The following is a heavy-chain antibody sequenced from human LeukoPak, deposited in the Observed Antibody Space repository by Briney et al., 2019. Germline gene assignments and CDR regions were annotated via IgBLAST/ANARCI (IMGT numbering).Heavy chain of an antibody. D-gene: IGHD5-24*01. J-gene: IGHJ3*02. CDR1: GYTLTELS. CDR2: FDPEDGET. V-gene: IGHV1-24*01. CDR3: ARVRDGYNDAYDI. Sequence: SVKVSCKVSGYTLTELSMHWVRQAPGKGLEWMGGFDPEDGETIYAQKFQGRVTMTRDTSTSTVYMELSSLKSEDTAVYYCARVRDGYNDAYDIWGQGTMVTVSS.